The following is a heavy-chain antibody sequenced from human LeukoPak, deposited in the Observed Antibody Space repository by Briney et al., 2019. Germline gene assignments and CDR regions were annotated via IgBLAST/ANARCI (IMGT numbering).Heavy chain of an antibody. J-gene: IGHJ4*02. CDR3: AKDRRALYSIAAAGTFDY. Sequence: GRSLRLSCAASGFTFSSYGMHWVRQAPGKGLEWVAVISYDGSNKYYADSVKGRFTISRDNSKNTLYLQMNSLRAEDTAVYYCAKDRRALYSIAAAGTFDYWGQGTLVIVSS. CDR2: ISYDGSNK. D-gene: IGHD6-13*01. CDR1: GFTFSSYG. V-gene: IGHV3-30*18.